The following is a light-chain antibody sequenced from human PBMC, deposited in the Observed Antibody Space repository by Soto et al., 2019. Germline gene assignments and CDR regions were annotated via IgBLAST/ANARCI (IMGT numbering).Light chain of an antibody. CDR1: NIGSES. CDR2: YDS. Sequence: SYELSQAPSVSVAPGKTASITCGGTNIGSESVHWYQQRPGQAPVMIIYYDSDRPSGIPERFSGSNSGNTATLTISRVEAGDEADYYCQVWDVRSDHVVFGGGTKLTVL. V-gene: IGLV3-21*04. J-gene: IGLJ2*01. CDR3: QVWDVRSDHVV.